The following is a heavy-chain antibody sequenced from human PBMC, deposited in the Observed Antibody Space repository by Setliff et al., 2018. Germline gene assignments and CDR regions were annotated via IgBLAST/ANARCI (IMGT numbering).Heavy chain of an antibody. V-gene: IGHV5-51*01. Sequence: GESLKLSCKASGYRFTHYWTGWVRQMPGKGLEWMGIIYPGDSDTRYSPSFQGQVTISADKSISTAYLQWSSLEASDTAIYYCARHANYYYYYMDVWGGGTTVTVSS. CDR3: ARHANYYYYYMDV. CDR1: GYRFTHYW. J-gene: IGHJ6*03. CDR2: IYPGDSDT.